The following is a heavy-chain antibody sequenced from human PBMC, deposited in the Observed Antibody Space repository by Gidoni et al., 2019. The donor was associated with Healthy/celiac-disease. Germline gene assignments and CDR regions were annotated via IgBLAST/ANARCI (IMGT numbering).Heavy chain of an antibody. CDR2: ISSSSSTI. J-gene: IGHJ5*02. CDR3: ARKWGSGSYRWFDP. Sequence: EVQLVESGGGLVQPGGSLRLSCAASGFTFSSDSMNWVRQAPGKGLEWVSYISSSSSTIYYADSVKGRFTISRDNAKNSLYLQMNSLRAEDTAVYYCARKWGSGSYRWFDPWGQGTLVTVSS. CDR1: GFTFSSDS. V-gene: IGHV3-48*01. D-gene: IGHD3-10*01.